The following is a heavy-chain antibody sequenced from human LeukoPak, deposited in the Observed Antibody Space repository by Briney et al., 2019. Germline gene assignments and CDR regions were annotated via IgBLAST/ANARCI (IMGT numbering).Heavy chain of an antibody. CDR2: ISWNSGSI. D-gene: IGHD1-7*01. CDR3: AKEIRYTGTTGLPDY. V-gene: IGHV3-9*01. Sequence: PGGSLRLSCAASGFTFDDYAMHWVRQAPGKGLEWVSGISWNSGSIGYADSVKGRFTISRDNAKNSLYLRMNSLRAEDTALYYCAKEIRYTGTTGLPDYWGQGTLVTVSS. J-gene: IGHJ4*02. CDR1: GFTFDDYA.